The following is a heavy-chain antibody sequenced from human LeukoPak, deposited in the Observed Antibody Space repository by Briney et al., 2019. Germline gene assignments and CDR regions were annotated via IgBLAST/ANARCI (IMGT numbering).Heavy chain of an antibody. D-gene: IGHD3-3*01. J-gene: IGHJ4*02. CDR2: INSDDSRT. CDR3: AIIDKYYDFWSGFNY. CDR1: GFTFSAFW. V-gene: IGHV3-74*01. Sequence: PGGSLRLSCAASGFTFSAFWMHWVRQAPGKGLVWVSRINSDDSRTTYADSVKGRFTISRDNSKNTLYLQMNSLRAEDTAVYYCAIIDKYYDFWSGFNYWGQGTLVTVSS.